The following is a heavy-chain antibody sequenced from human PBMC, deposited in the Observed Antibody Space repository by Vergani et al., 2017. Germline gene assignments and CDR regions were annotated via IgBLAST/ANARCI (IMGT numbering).Heavy chain of an antibody. Sequence: QVQLQQWGGGLLKPSETLSLTCVVNGGSSTSYHWTWIRQSPGEGLEWVGDIDHTGRPDYNPPLKSRLTMSVDKSRNQFSLTLNSVTATDTAIYFCARVNTETNGHLYYYYYMDVWGQGTAVTVS. CDR1: GGSSTSYH. CDR2: IDHTGRP. D-gene: IGHD4-11*01. V-gene: IGHV4-34*01. CDR3: ARVNTETNGHLYYYYYMDV. J-gene: IGHJ6*03.